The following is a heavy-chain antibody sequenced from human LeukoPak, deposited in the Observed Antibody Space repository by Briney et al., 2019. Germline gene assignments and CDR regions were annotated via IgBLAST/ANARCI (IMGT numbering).Heavy chain of an antibody. CDR2: ISGGGGST. V-gene: IGHV3-23*01. CDR1: GFTFTSYA. CDR3: AKDPSVMDV. D-gene: IGHD5/OR15-5a*01. Sequence: PGGSLRLSCAASGFTFTSYAMSWVRQAPGKGLEWVSAISGGGGSTDYADSVKGRFTISRDSSKNTLYLQMNSLRAEDTAVYYCAKDPSVMDVWGKGTTVTVSS. J-gene: IGHJ6*04.